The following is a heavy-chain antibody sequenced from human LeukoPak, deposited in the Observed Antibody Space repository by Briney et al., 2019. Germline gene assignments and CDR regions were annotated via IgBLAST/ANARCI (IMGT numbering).Heavy chain of an antibody. CDR3: ARRTVTEGFDY. CDR2: INHSGST. V-gene: IGHV4-34*01. D-gene: IGHD4-17*01. CDR1: GGSFSGYY. J-gene: IGHJ4*02. Sequence: PSETLSLTCAVYGGSFSGYYWSWIRQPPGKGLEWIGEINHSGSTNYNPSLKSRVTISVDTSKNQFSLKLSSVTAADTAVYYCARRTVTEGFDYWGQGTLVTVSS.